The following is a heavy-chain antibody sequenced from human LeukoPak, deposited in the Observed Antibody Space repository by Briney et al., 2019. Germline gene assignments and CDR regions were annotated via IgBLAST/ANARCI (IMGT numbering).Heavy chain of an antibody. Sequence: GGSLRLSCAASGFTFDDYAMPWVRQAPGKGLEWVSGISWNSGSIGYADSVKGRFTISRDNAKNSLYLQMNSLRAEDTALYYCAKDAMTTVTTWADYWGQGTLVTVSS. CDR3: AKDAMTTVTTWADY. CDR2: ISWNSGSI. D-gene: IGHD4-17*01. CDR1: GFTFDDYA. V-gene: IGHV3-9*01. J-gene: IGHJ4*02.